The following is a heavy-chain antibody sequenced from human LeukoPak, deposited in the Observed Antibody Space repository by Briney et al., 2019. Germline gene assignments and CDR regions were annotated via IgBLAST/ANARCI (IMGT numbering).Heavy chain of an antibody. CDR1: GDSLSSHY. J-gene: IGHJ3*01. D-gene: IGHD4-17*01. CDR2: ISYIGST. CDR3: ARDPTTVTKGLDL. V-gene: IGHV4-59*11. Sequence: PSETLSLTCTVSGDSLSSHYWSWIRKSPWKGLEWIGYISYIGSTNYNPSLKSRVTISVDTSKNQFSLKLRSVTAADAAVYFCARDPTTVTKGLDLWGQGTVVTVSS.